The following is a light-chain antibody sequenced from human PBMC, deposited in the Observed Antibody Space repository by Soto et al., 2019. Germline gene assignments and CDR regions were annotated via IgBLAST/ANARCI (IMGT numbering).Light chain of an antibody. J-gene: IGKJ2*01. V-gene: IGKV1-33*01. Sequence: IQMTQSPSSLSSSVGDRVTITCQASQDITNYLIWYQQKPGQAPKLLIYDASSLGTGVSSRFSGSGSGTHFTLTISSLQPEDIAIYYCHQFASVPFTFGQGTKVEI. CDR1: QDITNY. CDR2: DAS. CDR3: HQFASVPFT.